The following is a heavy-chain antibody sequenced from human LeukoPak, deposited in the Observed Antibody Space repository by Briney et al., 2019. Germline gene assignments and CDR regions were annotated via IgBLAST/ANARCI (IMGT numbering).Heavy chain of an antibody. D-gene: IGHD3-22*01. CDR1: GGSFSGNY. V-gene: IGHV4-34*01. Sequence: SETLSLTCAVYGGSFSGNYWNWIRQPPGKGLEWIGEINHSGSTSYNPPLKSRVTISGDTSKNQFSLKLSSVTAADTAVYYCARGGYYDSSGYPNPLDYWGQGTLVTVSS. J-gene: IGHJ4*02. CDR2: INHSGST. CDR3: ARGGYYDSSGYPNPLDY.